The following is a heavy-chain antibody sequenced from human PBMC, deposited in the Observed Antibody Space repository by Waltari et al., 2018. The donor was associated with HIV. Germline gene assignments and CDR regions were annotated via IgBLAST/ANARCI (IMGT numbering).Heavy chain of an antibody. V-gene: IGHV3-66*02. CDR2: VTNGDRS. CDR1: GVAVGGKW. Sequence: EVQLVESGGGLVQPGGSLRLPCVASGVAVGGKWIIWVRQAPGKGLEWVSLVTNGDRSYYADSVKGRFTISRDNSRSTLDLRMNSLSVEDTAVYYCAASLTQGGYDIWGQGTMVTVSS. D-gene: IGHD3-22*01. J-gene: IGHJ3*02. CDR3: AASLTQGGYDI.